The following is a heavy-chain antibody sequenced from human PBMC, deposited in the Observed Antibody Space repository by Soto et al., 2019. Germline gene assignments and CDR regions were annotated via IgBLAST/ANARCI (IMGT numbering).Heavy chain of an antibody. V-gene: IGHV4-30-4*01. Sequence: PSETLSLTCTVSGGSISSGDYYWSWIRQPPGKGLEWIGYIYYSGSTYYNPSLKSRVTISVDTSKNQFSLKLSSVTAADTAVYYCARRYCSSTSCYKGGGWFDPWGQGTLVTVSS. CDR1: GGSISSGDYY. CDR2: IYYSGST. D-gene: IGHD2-2*02. CDR3: ARRYCSSTSCYKGGGWFDP. J-gene: IGHJ5*02.